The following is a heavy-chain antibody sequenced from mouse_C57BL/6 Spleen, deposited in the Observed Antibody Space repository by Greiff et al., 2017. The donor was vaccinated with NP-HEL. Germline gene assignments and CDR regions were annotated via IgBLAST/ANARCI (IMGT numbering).Heavy chain of an antibody. CDR1: GYTFTSYW. CDR2: IHPNSGST. CDR3: ARGGSGYVGLYYYAMDY. V-gene: IGHV1-64*01. D-gene: IGHD3-2*02. J-gene: IGHJ4*01. Sequence: VQLQQSGAELVKPGASVKLSCKASGYTFTSYWMHWVKQRPGQGLEWIGMIHPNSGSTNYNEKFKSKATLTVDKSSSTAYMQLSSLTSEDSAVYYCARGGSGYVGLYYYAMDYWGQGTSVTVSS.